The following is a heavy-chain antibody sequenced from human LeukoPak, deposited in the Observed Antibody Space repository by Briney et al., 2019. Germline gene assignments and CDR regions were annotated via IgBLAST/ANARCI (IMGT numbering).Heavy chain of an antibody. CDR2: LRPDGSDK. CDR1: GFTFSDYW. V-gene: IGHV3-7*01. CDR3: ARDAYDDASES. J-gene: IGHJ5*02. D-gene: IGHD3-3*01. Sequence: GGSLRLSCTGSGFTFSDYWMTWAPQAPGKGLEWVANLRPDGSDKYYVDSVKGRFTISRDNAKKLVYLQMNSLRAEDTAVYYCARDAYDDASESWGQGTLVTVSS.